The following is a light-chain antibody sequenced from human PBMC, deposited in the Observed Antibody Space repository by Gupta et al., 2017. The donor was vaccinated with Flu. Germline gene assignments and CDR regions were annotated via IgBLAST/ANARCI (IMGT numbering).Light chain of an antibody. CDR2: FAS. V-gene: IGKV3-15*01. CDR1: QSVNNN. Sequence: EIVMTQSPATLSVSPGEKVTLSCRAAQSVNNNLAWYQQKPGQAPRLLIYFASTRVPGVPARFSGSGCGTEVTLTISSRESEDFAVYYCQQNDNWPPWTFGQGTKVEVK. J-gene: IGKJ1*01. CDR3: QQNDNWPPWT.